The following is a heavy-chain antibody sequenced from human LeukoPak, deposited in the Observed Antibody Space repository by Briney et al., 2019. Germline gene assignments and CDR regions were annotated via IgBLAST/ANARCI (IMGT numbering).Heavy chain of an antibody. J-gene: IGHJ4*02. D-gene: IGHD2-2*01. CDR1: GFTFYDYA. CDR3: AKDIRGSTSWYGLDY. CDR2: ISWDGGST. V-gene: IGHV3-43D*03. Sequence: PGGSLRLSCAASGFTFYDYAMHWVRQAPGQGLEWVSLISWDGGSTYYADSVKGRFTISRDNSKNSLFLQMNSLRPEDTAFYYCAKDIRGSTSWYGLDYWGQGTLVTVSS.